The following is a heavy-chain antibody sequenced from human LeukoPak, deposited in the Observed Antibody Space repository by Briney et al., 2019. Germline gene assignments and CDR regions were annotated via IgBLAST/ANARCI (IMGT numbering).Heavy chain of an antibody. CDR3: ARSLADYYYGMDV. J-gene: IGHJ6*02. V-gene: IGHV3-53*01. Sequence: GGSLRLSCAASGFTVSSNYMSWVRQAPGKGLEWVSVIYSGGSTYYADSVKGRFTISRDNSKNTLYLQMNSLRAEDTAVYYCARSLADYYYGMDVWGQGTTATVSS. CDR1: GFTVSSNY. CDR2: IYSGGST.